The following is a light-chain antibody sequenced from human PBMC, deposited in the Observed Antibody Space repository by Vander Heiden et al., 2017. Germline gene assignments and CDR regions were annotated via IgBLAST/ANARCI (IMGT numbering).Light chain of an antibody. Sequence: QSALTQPASVSGSPGQSTTISCTGTSSDVGGYNYVSWYQQHPGKAPNLMIYDVSNRPSGVSNRFSGSKSGNTASLTISGLQAEDEADYYCSSYTSSSTPYVFGTGTKVTVL. V-gene: IGLV2-14*03. J-gene: IGLJ1*01. CDR3: SSYTSSSTPYV. CDR2: DVS. CDR1: SSDVGGYNY.